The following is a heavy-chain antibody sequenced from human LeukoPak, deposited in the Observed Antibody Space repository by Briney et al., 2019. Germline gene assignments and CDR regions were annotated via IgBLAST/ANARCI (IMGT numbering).Heavy chain of an antibody. D-gene: IGHD2-2*01. J-gene: IGHJ6*02. V-gene: IGHV3-23*01. Sequence: GGSLRLSCVASGFTFSNYAMSWVRQAPGKGLDWVSVISGSAGKIRYAGSVKGRFTISRDNSENTVYLQMNNLRAEDTAVYYCARYGYQLLCCMDVWGQGTTVTVSS. CDR3: ARYGYQLLCCMDV. CDR2: ISGSAGKI. CDR1: GFTFSNYA.